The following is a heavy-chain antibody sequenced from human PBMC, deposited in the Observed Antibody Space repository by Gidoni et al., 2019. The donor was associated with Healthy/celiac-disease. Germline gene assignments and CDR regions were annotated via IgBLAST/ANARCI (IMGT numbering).Heavy chain of an antibody. CDR2: INSDGSST. CDR1: GVTSGSAG. Sequence: EVQLVESGGGLVQPGGSRRLSCAASGVTSGSAGLHRVRQAPGKGLVLVARINSDGSSTSYADSVKGRFTISRDNAKNTLYLQMNSLRAEDTAVYYCARETPETYYDFWSGSLPRSLDYWGQGTLVTVSS. CDR3: ARETPETYYDFWSGSLPRSLDY. J-gene: IGHJ4*02. D-gene: IGHD3-3*01. V-gene: IGHV3-74*01.